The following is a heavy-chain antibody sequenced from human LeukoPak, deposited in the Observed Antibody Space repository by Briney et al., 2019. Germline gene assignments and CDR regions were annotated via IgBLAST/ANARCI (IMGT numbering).Heavy chain of an antibody. CDR3: ARASSSSWSFDY. J-gene: IGHJ4*02. D-gene: IGHD6-13*01. CDR1: GFTFSSYD. Sequence: PGGSLRLSCAASGFTFSSYDMHWVRQATGKGLEWVSAIGTAGDTYYPGSVKGRFTVSRENAKNSLYLQMNSLRAGDTAVYYCARASSSSWSFDYWGQGTLVTVSS. V-gene: IGHV3-13*01. CDR2: IGTAGDT.